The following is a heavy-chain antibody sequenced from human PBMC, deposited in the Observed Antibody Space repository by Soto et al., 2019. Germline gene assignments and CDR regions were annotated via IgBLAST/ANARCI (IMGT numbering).Heavy chain of an antibody. J-gene: IGHJ6*02. Sequence: QVQLVQSGAEVKKPGFSVKVSCKAPRGTFSSYAISWVRQAPGQGLEWMGGIIPIFGTAKYAQKFQGRVTITADESTSTGYMELSSPRSEDTAVYYCARSQGGSSSLDIYYYYYYGMDVWGPGTTVTVSS. CDR2: IIPIFGTA. CDR3: ARSQGGSSSLDIYYYYYYGMDV. V-gene: IGHV1-69*01. D-gene: IGHD2-15*01. CDR1: RGTFSSYA.